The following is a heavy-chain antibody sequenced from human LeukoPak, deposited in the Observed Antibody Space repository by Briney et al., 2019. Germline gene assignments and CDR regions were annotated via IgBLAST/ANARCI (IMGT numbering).Heavy chain of an antibody. J-gene: IGHJ5*02. Sequence: GGSLRLSCAASGFTFSNFAMTWVRQAPGKGLEWVSSIVGSSSTYYADSLKGRFTISRDNAKNSLYLQMNSLRDEDTAVYYCARAGEQLVRNWFDPWGQGTLVTVSS. D-gene: IGHD6-13*01. CDR3: ARAGEQLVRNWFDP. V-gene: IGHV3-21*01. CDR1: GFTFSNFA. CDR2: IVGSSST.